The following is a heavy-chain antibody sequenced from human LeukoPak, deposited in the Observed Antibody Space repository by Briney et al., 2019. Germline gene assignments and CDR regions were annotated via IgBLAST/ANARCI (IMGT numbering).Heavy chain of an antibody. CDR1: GGSISSSIYY. CDR2: IYYSGST. CDR3: ARRLGGSGSYYY. J-gene: IGHJ4*02. D-gene: IGHD3-10*01. Sequence: SETLSLTCSVSGGSISSSIYYWGWIRQPPGKGLEWIGSIYYSGSTYYNPSLKSRVTISVDTSKNQFSLKLRSVTAADTAVYYCARRLGGSGSYYYWGQGTLVTVSS. V-gene: IGHV4-39*01.